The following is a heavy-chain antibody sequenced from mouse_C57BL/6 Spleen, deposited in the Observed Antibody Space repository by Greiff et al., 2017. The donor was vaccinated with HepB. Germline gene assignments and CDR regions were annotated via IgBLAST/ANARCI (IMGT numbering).Heavy chain of an antibody. J-gene: IGHJ2*01. CDR2: ISSGGSYT. CDR1: GFTFSSYG. D-gene: IGHD1-1*01. V-gene: IGHV5-6*01. CDR3: ARHKTTGYYFDY. Sequence: EVKLLESGGDLVKPGGSLKLSCAASGFTFSSYGMSWVRQTPDKRLEWVATISSGGSYTYYPDSVKGRFTISRDNAKNTLYLQMSSLKSEDTAMYYCARHKTTGYYFDYWGQGTTLTVSS.